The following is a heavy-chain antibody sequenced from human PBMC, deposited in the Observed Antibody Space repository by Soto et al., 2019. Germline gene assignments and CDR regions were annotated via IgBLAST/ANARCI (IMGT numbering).Heavy chain of an antibody. CDR2: INPNSGGT. Sequence: QVQLVQSGAEVKKPGASVKVSCKASGYTFTGYYMHWVRQAPGQGLEWMGWINPNSGGTNYAQKFQGWVTKTRDTSINTAYMEPSRLRSDDTAVYYCGREGSNYSHLDVLGKRTTVTLSS. J-gene: IGHJ6*04. D-gene: IGHD4-4*01. CDR3: GREGSNYSHLDV. V-gene: IGHV1-2*04. CDR1: GYTFTGYY.